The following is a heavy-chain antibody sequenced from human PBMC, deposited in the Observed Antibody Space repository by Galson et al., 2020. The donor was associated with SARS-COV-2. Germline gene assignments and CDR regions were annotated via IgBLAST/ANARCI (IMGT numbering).Heavy chain of an antibody. D-gene: IGHD6-13*01. CDR1: GDSISSSSSH. CDR2: IYSSGRT. J-gene: IGHJ2*01. Sequence: ASETLSLTCTVSGDSISSSSSHWSWIRQPPGKGLEWIGSIYSSGRTFYNPSLESRVTISVDTSKNQFSLKLGSVTAADTAVYYCARRGVAAGIHWYFDFWGRGSLLTVSS. CDR3: ARRGVAAGIHWYFDF. V-gene: IGHV4-39*01.